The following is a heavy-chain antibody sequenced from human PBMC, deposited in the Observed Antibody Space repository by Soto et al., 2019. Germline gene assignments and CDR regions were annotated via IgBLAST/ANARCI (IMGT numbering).Heavy chain of an antibody. Sequence: SVKVSCKSSGGTFSSYSISWVRQAPGQGLEWMGGIIPIFGTANYAQKFQGRVTITADESTSTAYMELSSLRSEDTAVYYCAREDVVVPAAISYYYGMDVWGQGTTVTVSS. CDR1: GGTFSSYS. D-gene: IGHD2-2*01. J-gene: IGHJ6*02. V-gene: IGHV1-69*13. CDR2: IIPIFGTA. CDR3: AREDVVVPAAISYYYGMDV.